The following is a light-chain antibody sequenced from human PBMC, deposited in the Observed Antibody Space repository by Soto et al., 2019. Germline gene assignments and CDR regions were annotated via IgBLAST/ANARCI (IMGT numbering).Light chain of an antibody. CDR1: QTISNW. CDR3: QQYSSFSRT. V-gene: IGKV1-5*01. Sequence: DIQMTQSPATLSASVGDRVTITCRASQTISNWLAWYQQKPGKAPELLIYDASTLESGVPSRFSGSGSGTEFSLNISSLQPDDFETFYCQQYSSFSRTFGQGTKVDSK. J-gene: IGKJ1*01. CDR2: DAS.